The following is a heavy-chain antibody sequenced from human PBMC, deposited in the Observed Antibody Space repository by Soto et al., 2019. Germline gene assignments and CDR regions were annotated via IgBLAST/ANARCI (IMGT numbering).Heavy chain of an antibody. CDR3: ARERYFDRVYYYYGMDV. CDR2: IIPIFGTA. D-gene: IGHD3-9*01. CDR1: GGTFSSYA. J-gene: IGHJ6*02. Sequence: QVQLVQSGAEVKKPGSSVKVSCKASGGTFSSYAISWVRQAPGQGLEWMGGIIPIFGTANYAQKFQGRVTITANESTSTAYMERSSLSSEDTAVYYCARERYFDRVYYYYGMDVWGQGTTVTVSS. V-gene: IGHV1-69*12.